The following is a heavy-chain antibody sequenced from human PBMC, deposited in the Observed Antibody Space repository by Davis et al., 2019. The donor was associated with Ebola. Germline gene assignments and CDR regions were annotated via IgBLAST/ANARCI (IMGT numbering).Heavy chain of an antibody. J-gene: IGHJ5*02. CDR2: INPSGGST. CDR1: GYTFTGYY. V-gene: IGHV1-46*01. Sequence: ASVKVSCKASGYTFTGYYMHWVRQAPGQGLEWMGIINPSGGSTSYAQKFQGRVTMTRDTSTSTVYMELSSLRSEDTAVYYCARAPRYTIAAAGTWFDPWGQGTLVTVSS. CDR3: ARAPRYTIAAAGTWFDP. D-gene: IGHD6-13*01.